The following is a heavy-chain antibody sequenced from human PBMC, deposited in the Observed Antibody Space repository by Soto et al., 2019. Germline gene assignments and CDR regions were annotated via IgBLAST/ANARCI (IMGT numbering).Heavy chain of an antibody. J-gene: IGHJ4*02. CDR1: GGSISSGGYY. CDR2: IYYSGST. CDR3: ARGSEVGYYSPTFDY. D-gene: IGHD3-22*01. V-gene: IGHV4-31*03. Sequence: PSETLSLTCTVSGGSISSGGYYWSWIRQHPGKGLEWIGYIYYSGSTYYNPSLKSRVTISVDTSKNQFSLKLSSVTAADTAVYYCARGSEVGYYSPTFDYWGQGTLVTVSS.